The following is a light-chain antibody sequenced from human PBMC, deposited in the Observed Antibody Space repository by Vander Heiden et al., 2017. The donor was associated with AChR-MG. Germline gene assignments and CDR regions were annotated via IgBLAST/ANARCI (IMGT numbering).Light chain of an antibody. CDR1: SSDVGSYNR. CDR2: EVS. CDR3: SSYTSSSVV. J-gene: IGLJ2*01. Sequence: QSALTQPPSVSGSPGQSVTISCPGTSSDVGSYNRVSWYQQPPGTAPKLMMYEVSNRPSGVPDRFSGSKSGNTASLTISGLQAEDEADYYCSSYTSSSVVFGGGTKLTVL. V-gene: IGLV2-18*02.